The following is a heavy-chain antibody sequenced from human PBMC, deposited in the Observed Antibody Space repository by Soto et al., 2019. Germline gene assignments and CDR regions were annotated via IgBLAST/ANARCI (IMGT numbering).Heavy chain of an antibody. D-gene: IGHD3-16*01. J-gene: IGHJ4*02. CDR2: IKTAGSIT. V-gene: IGHV3-74*01. CDR1: GFTLSSYW. Sequence: GGSLRLSCAASGFTLSSYWMYWVRQAPGKGLVWVSHIKTAGSITSYVDSVKGRYTVSIDNSRDMLYLQMNSPRAEATAGYYCAKDMKPGPEDWGQGTRVSVYS. CDR3: AKDMKPGPED.